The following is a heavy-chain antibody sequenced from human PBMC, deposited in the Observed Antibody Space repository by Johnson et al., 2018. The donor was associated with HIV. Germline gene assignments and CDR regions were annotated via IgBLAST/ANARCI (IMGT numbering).Heavy chain of an antibody. J-gene: IGHJ3*02. CDR2: ISYDGTSK. D-gene: IGHD6-13*01. V-gene: IGHV3-30*04. CDR3: TTKPYSSSWYGAFDI. Sequence: QVQLVESGGGLVQPGRSLRLSCAASGFTFSNYAMHWVRQAPGKGLEWVAVISYDGTSKYQADSVKGRFTISRDNSKNTLFMQMNSLKTEDTAVYYCTTKPYSSSWYGAFDIWGQGTMVTVSS. CDR1: GFTFSNYA.